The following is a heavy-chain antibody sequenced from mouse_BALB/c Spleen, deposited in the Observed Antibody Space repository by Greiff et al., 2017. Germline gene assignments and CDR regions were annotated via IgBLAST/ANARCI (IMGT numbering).Heavy chain of an antibody. V-gene: IGHV5-17*02. Sequence: DVKLVESGGGLVQPGGSRKLSCAASGFTFSSFGMHWVRQAPEKGLEWVAYISSGSSTIYYADTVKGRFTISRDNPKNTLFLQMTSLRSEDTAMYYCAREDYYGSSSFDDWGQGTTLTVSS. CDR3: AREDYYGSSSFDD. J-gene: IGHJ2*01. CDR1: GFTFSSFG. D-gene: IGHD1-1*01. CDR2: ISSGSSTI.